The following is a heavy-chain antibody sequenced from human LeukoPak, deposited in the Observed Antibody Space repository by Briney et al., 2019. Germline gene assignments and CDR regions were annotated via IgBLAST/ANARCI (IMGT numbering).Heavy chain of an antibody. CDR2: INPNSGGT. CDR1: GYTFTGYY. CDR3: ARGPAAIMGYYYYYGMDV. V-gene: IGHV1-2*02. Sequence: ASVKVSCKASGYTFTGYYMHWVRQAPGQGLEWMGWINPNSGGTNYAQKFQGRATMTRDTSISTAYMELSRLRSDDTAVYYCARGPAAIMGYYYYYGMDVWGQGTTVTVSS. J-gene: IGHJ6*02. D-gene: IGHD2-2*01.